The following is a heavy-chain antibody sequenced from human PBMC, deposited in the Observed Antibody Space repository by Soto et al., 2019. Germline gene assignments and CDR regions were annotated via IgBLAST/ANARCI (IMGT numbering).Heavy chain of an antibody. D-gene: IGHD5-18*01. V-gene: IGHV4-59*08. Sequence: SETLSLTSSVAGGSGAAYYWTWIRQPPGKGLEWIGYVFYSGSTNHNPSLKSRVTISVDTSKNQFSLKLSSVTAADTAVYYCARWYSYGSTFDYWGQGTLVTVSS. CDR3: ARWYSYGSTFDY. CDR1: GGSGAAYY. CDR2: VFYSGST. J-gene: IGHJ4*02.